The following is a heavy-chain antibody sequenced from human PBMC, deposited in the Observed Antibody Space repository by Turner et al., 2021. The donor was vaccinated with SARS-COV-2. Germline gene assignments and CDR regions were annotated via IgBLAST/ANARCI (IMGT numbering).Heavy chain of an antibody. J-gene: IGHJ6*03. CDR1: VFTVSLIS. Sequence: EVQLVESGGGLVQPGGSLRLSCAASVFTVSLISMSWGSQAPGKGLEWVSVIYSGGRTYYTDSVKGRFTISRDNSKNTLYLQMNSLRAEDTAVYYCARAGSSGYQLLYWERSYYYYYMDVWGKGTTVTVSS. CDR2: IYSGGRT. CDR3: ARAGSSGYQLLYWERSYYYYYMDV. V-gene: IGHV3-66*01. D-gene: IGHD2-2*02.